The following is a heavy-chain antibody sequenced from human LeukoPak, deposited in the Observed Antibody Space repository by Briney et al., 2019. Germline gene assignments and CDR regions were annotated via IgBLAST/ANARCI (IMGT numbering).Heavy chain of an antibody. CDR1: GVSISRHY. D-gene: IGHD4-17*01. CDR3: ARQLYPTTVATSWFDP. J-gene: IGHJ5*02. CDR2: IYNSGTI. V-gene: IGHV4-59*11. Sequence: SETLSLTCTVSGVSISRHYWSWIRQPPGKGLEWIGYIYNSGTIIYNPSLKSRVTIPVDTSKNQFSLKLSSVTAADTAIYYCARQLYPTTVATSWFDPWGQGTLVTVSS.